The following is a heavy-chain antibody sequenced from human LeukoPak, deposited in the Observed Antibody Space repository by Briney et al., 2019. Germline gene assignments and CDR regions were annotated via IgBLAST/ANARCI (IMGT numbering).Heavy chain of an antibody. D-gene: IGHD5-24*01. CDR2: IYPGNPDT. J-gene: IGHJ4*02. V-gene: IGHV5-51*01. Sequence: GESLKISCKGSGYTFTNYWIGWVRQMPEKGLEWMGIIYPGNPDTRYSPSFQGRVTISADKSINTAYLQWSSLKASDTAIYYCARHGPLEMATTDIDYWGQGTLVTVSS. CDR3: ARHGPLEMATTDIDY. CDR1: GYTFTNYW.